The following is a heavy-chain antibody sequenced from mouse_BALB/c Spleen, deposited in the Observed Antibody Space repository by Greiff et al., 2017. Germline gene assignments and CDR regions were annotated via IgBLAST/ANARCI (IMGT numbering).Heavy chain of an antibody. CDR3: ARSGGRGWFAY. CDR2: ISSGSSTI. CDR1: GFTFSSFG. V-gene: IGHV5-17*02. J-gene: IGHJ3*01. D-gene: IGHD3-1*01. Sequence: DVHLVESGGGLVQPGGSRKLSCAASGFTFSSFGMHWVRQAPEKGLEWVAYISSGSSTIYYADTVKGRFTISRDNPKNTLFLQMTSLRSEDTAMYYCARSGGRGWFAYWGQGTLVTVSA.